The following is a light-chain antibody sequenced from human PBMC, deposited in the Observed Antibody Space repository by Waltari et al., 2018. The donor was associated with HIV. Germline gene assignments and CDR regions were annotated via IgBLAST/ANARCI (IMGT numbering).Light chain of an antibody. CDR1: SSNIENDN. Sequence: QSVLTQPPSASGAPGQRVTISCSGSSSNIENDNVYWYQQFPGAAPKLLIYNDTRRPSGVPDQFTGSKSGTSASRAIGGLRSDDEADYYCVGWDSRLRGYVFGAGTKVTVL. J-gene: IGLJ1*01. CDR3: VGWDSRLRGYV. V-gene: IGLV1-47*01. CDR2: NDT.